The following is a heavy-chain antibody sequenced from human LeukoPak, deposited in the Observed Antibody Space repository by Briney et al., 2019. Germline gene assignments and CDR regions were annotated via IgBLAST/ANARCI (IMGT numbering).Heavy chain of an antibody. CDR2: INPNSGGT. CDR3: ARDHVESIVGAADAFDI. J-gene: IGHJ3*02. CDR1: GYTFTGYY. V-gene: IGHV1-2*02. Sequence: ASVKVSCKASGYTFTGYYMHWVRQAPGQGLEWMGWINPNSGGTNYAQKFQGRVTMTRDTSISTAYMELSRLRSDDTAVYYCARDHVESIVGAADAFDIWGQGTMVTVSS. D-gene: IGHD1-26*01.